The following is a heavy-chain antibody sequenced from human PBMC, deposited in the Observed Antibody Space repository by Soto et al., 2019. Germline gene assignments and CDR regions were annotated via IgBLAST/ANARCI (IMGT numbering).Heavy chain of an antibody. CDR1: GYTFTGYY. J-gene: IGHJ3*02. CDR2: INPNSGGT. CDR3: ARDVAVTSSGAFDI. Sequence: APVKVSCKASGYTFTGYYMHWVRQAPGQGLEWMGWINPNSGGTNYAQKFQGWVTMTRDTSISTAYMELSRLRSDDTAVYYCARDVAVTSSGAFDIWGQGTMVTVSS. D-gene: IGHD4-4*01. V-gene: IGHV1-2*04.